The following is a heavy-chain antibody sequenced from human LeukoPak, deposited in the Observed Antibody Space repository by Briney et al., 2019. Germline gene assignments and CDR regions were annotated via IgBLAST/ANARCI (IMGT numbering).Heavy chain of an antibody. V-gene: IGHV1-24*01. CDR3: ATVYYGPSEAFDI. J-gene: IGHJ3*02. CDR1: GYTLTELS. Sequence: EASVKVSCKVSGYTLTELSMHWVRQAPGKGLEWMGGFDPEDGETIYAQKFQGRVTMTEDTSTDTAYMELSSLRSEDTAVYYCATVYYGPSEAFDIWGQGTMVTVSS. D-gene: IGHD3-10*01. CDR2: FDPEDGET.